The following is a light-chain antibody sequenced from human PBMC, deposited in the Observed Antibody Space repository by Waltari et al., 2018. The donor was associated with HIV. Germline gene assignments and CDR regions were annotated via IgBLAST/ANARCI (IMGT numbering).Light chain of an antibody. CDR2: EVN. Sequence: SALTQPPSSSGSLGQSVTISCTGTSSDVGGYDYLSWYQQHPDKAPKLIIYEVNKRPSGVPDRFSGSKSDNTASLTVAGLQDDDEAHYYCASYGDTNRVLFGGGTRVTVL. CDR1: SSDVGGYDY. V-gene: IGLV2-8*01. J-gene: IGLJ6*01. CDR3: ASYGDTNRVL.